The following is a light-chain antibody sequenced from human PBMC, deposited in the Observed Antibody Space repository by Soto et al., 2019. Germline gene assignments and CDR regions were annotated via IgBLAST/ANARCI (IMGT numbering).Light chain of an antibody. CDR1: QTMNNY. Sequence: DIQMTQSPSSLSASVGDRVTITCRASQTMNNYLNWYQQKPGKAPKLLIYAASSLQSGVPSRFSGSGFGTNFTLTITSPQPEDFATYYCQQTNSKPWTFGQGTRVEIK. CDR2: AAS. J-gene: IGKJ1*01. V-gene: IGKV1-39*01. CDR3: QQTNSKPWT.